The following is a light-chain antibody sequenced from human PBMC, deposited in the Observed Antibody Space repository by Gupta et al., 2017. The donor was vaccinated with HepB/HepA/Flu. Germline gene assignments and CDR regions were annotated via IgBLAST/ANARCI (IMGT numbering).Light chain of an antibody. CDR2: GAS. CDR1: QNVVTNF. V-gene: IGKV3-20*01. J-gene: IGKJ4*02. Sequence: EIVLTQSPGTLSLSPGERATLSCKASQNVVTNFLAWYQQRPGQAPRRIIYGASNRATGITDRFSGSGEDKDFTHTSKRREDEDSEVYYWQQDWTTIVFGRGTKVEIK. CDR3: QQDWTTIV.